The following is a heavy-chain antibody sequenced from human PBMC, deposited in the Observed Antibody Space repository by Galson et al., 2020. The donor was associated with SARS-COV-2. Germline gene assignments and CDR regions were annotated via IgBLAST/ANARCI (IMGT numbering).Heavy chain of an antibody. J-gene: IGHJ4*02. CDR2: IDWDDDK. V-gene: IGHV2-70*04. CDR1: GFSLTTPGMR. D-gene: IGHD3-16*01. CDR3: GRFPVRGRGLDF. Sequence: SGPTLVKPTQTLTLTCLFSGFSLTTPGMRVSWIRQPPGKALEWVARIDWDDDKFYSTSLKTRLSISKDTSKNEVVLTMTDMDPVDTATYYWGRFPVRGRGLDFLGPGALVTVSS.